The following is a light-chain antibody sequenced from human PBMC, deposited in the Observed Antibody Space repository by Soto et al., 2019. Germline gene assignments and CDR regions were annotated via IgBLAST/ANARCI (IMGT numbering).Light chain of an antibody. CDR2: DAS. CDR3: QQYDNLPLT. J-gene: IGKJ4*01. Sequence: DIQMTQSPSSLSASVGDRVTITCQASQDISNYLNWYQQKPGKAPKLLIYDASNLETGVPSRFSGSGSGTDFTFTASSLQPEDIATYYCQQYDNLPLTFGVGTKVDIK. V-gene: IGKV1-33*01. CDR1: QDISNY.